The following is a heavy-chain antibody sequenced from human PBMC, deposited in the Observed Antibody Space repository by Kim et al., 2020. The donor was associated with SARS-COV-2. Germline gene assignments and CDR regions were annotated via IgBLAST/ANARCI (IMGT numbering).Heavy chain of an antibody. CDR1: GFTFSSYD. CDR2: IGTAGDT. CDR3: ARGLSSSWDYYYYGMDV. V-gene: IGHV3-13*01. D-gene: IGHD6-13*01. Sequence: GGSLRLSCAASGFTFSSYDMHWVRQATGKGLEWVSAIGTAGDTYYPGSVKGRFTISRENAKNSLYLQMNSLRAGDMAVYYCARGLSSSWDYYYYGMDVWGQGTTVTVSS. J-gene: IGHJ6*02.